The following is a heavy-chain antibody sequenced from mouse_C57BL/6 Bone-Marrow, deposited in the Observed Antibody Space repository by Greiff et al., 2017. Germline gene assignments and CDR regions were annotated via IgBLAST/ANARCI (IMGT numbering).Heavy chain of an antibody. CDR2: IDPENGDT. J-gene: IGHJ2*01. CDR3: TIYFPTFDY. D-gene: IGHD2-1*01. CDR1: GFNIKDDY. Sequence: VQLQQPGAELVRPGSSVKLSCTASGFNIKDDYMHWVKQRPEQGLEWIGWIDPENGDTEYASKFQGKATITADTSSNTAYLQLSSLTSEDTAVYYCTIYFPTFDYWGQGTTLTVSS. V-gene: IGHV14-4*01.